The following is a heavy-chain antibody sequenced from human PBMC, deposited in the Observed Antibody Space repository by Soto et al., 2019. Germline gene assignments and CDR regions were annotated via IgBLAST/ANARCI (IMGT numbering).Heavy chain of an antibody. V-gene: IGHV1-8*01. CDR2: MNPNSGNT. D-gene: IGHD4-4*01. Sequence: ASVKVSCKASGYTFTSYDINWVRQATGQGLEWMGWMNPNSGNTGYAQKFQGRVTMTRNTSISTAYMELSSLRSEDTAVYYCARVSRDYSNYGGYYYYYMDVWGKGTTVTVSS. CDR1: GYTFTSYD. J-gene: IGHJ6*03. CDR3: ARVSRDYSNYGGYYYYYMDV.